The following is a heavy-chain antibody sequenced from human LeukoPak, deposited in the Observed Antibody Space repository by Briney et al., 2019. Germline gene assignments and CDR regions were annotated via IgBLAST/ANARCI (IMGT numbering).Heavy chain of an antibody. CDR3: GKDADLGY. J-gene: IGHJ4*02. CDR1: GYSFSNYW. Sequence: PGESLKISCKGSGYSFSNYWIHWVRQMPGKGLEWMGSIFPGDSYTRYSPSFQGQVTIPVDKSISTAYLQWSSLKASDTAMYYCGKDADLGYWGQGTLVTVSS. V-gene: IGHV5-51*01. D-gene: IGHD4-17*01. CDR2: IFPGDSYT.